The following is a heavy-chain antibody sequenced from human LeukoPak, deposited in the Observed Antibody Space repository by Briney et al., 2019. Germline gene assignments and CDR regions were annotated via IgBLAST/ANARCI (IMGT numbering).Heavy chain of an antibody. CDR2: ISAYNGNT. J-gene: IGHJ6*03. V-gene: IGHV1-18*01. CDR3: ARGVGGGVGGDYYYYMDV. CDR1: GYTFTSYG. D-gene: IGHD3-16*01. Sequence: ASVKVSCKASGYTFTSYGISWVRQAPGQGLEWMGWISAYNGNTNYAQKLQGRVTMTTDTSTSTAYMELRSLRSDDTAVYYCARGVGGGVGGDYYYYMDVWGKGTTVTVSS.